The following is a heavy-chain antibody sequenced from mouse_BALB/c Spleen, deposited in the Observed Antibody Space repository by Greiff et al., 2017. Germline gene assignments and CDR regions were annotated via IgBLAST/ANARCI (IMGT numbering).Heavy chain of an antibody. CDR1: GYSITSGYY. D-gene: IGHD1-1*01. V-gene: IGHV3-6*02. CDR3: AATVVRYFDV. J-gene: IGHJ1*01. Sequence: EVQLQQSGPGLVKPSQSLSLTCSVTGYSITSGYYWNWIRQFPGNKLEWMGYISYDGSNNYNPSLKNRISITRDTSKNQFFLKLNSVTTEDTATYYCAATVVRYFDVWGAGTTVTVSS. CDR2: ISYDGSN.